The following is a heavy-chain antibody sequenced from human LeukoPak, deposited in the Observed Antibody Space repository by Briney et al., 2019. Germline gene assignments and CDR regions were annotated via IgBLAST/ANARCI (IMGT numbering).Heavy chain of an antibody. CDR2: ISYGGSNK. D-gene: IGHD4-17*01. CDR1: GFTFSSYG. CDR3: AKEISPYGDFDY. V-gene: IGHV3-30*18. J-gene: IGHJ4*02. Sequence: PGRSLRLSCAASGFTFSSYGMHWVRQAPGKGLEWVAVISYGGSNKYYADSVKGRFTISRDNSKNTLYLQMNSLRAEDTAVYYCAKEISPYGDFDYWGQGTLVTVSS.